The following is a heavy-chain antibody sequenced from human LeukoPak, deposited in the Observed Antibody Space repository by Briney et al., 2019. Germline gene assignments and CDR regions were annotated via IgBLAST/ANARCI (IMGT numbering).Heavy chain of an antibody. V-gene: IGHV3-53*01. CDR2: IYSGGST. D-gene: IGHD3-10*01. CDR1: GFTVSSNY. J-gene: IGHJ6*03. CDR3: ARDSSSGSYSYYMDV. Sequence: GGSLRLSCAASGFTVSSNYMSWVRQAPGKGLEWVSVIYSGGSTYYADSVKGRFTISRDNSKNTLYLQMNSLRAEDTAVYYCARDSSSGSYSYYMDVWGKGTTVTISS.